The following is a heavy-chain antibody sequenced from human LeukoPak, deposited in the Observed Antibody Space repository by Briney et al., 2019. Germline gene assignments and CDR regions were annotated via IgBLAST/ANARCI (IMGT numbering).Heavy chain of an antibody. Sequence: SVKVSCKASGGTFSSYAISWVRQAPGQGLEWMGIINPSGGSTSYAQKFQGRVTITADESTSTAYMELSSLRSEDTAVYYCAKSTVPPRETVVIQLWSRSYLPFDYWGQGTLVTVSS. V-gene: IGHV1-69*11. J-gene: IGHJ4*02. CDR3: AKSTVPPRETVVIQLWSRSYLPFDY. CDR1: GGTFSSYA. CDR2: INPSGGST. D-gene: IGHD5-18*01.